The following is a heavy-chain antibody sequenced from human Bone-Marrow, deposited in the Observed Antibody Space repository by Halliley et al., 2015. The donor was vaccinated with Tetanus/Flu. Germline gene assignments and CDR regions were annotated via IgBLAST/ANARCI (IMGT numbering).Heavy chain of an antibody. J-gene: IGHJ3*02. CDR2: SFDGSYT. V-gene: IGHV3-30*01. CDR3: AKGGRGYCSGGRFTSLFDI. Sequence: SFDGSYTHYVDSVKGRFFISRDNSKNTVELEMNSLIPEDTAVYYCAKGGRGYCSGGRFTSLFDIWGQGAMVSVSS. D-gene: IGHD2-15*01.